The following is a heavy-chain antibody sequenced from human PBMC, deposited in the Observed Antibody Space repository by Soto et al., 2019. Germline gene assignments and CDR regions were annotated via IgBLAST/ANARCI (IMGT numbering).Heavy chain of an antibody. D-gene: IGHD3-3*01. CDR2: IYYSGST. V-gene: IGHV4-31*03. J-gene: IGHJ6*02. Sequence: SETLSLTCTVSGGSISSGGYYWSWMRQHPGKGLEWIGYIYYSGSTYYNPSLKSRVTISVDTSKNQFFLKLSSVTAADTAVYYCARGVLNYDFWSGYYNYYYYGMDVWGQGTTVTVSS. CDR1: GGSISSGGYY. CDR3: ARGVLNYDFWSGYYNYYYYGMDV.